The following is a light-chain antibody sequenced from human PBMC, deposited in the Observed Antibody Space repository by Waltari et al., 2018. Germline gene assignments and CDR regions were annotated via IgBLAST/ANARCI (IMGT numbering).Light chain of an antibody. V-gene: IGLV1-40*01. CDR2: ANN. J-gene: IGLJ1*01. Sequence: QSVLTQPPSVSGAPGQRVTISCTGRSSNLGPYYHVHWYQHLPGTAPKVLIYANNNWPSGVPDRFSGSKSGASASLAITGLQAEDEADYYCQSFDSSLDGYVFGTGTKVTVL. CDR1: SSNLGPYYH. CDR3: QSFDSSLDGYV.